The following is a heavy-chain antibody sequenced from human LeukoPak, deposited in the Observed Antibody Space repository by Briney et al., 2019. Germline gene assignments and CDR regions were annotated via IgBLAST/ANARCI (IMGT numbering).Heavy chain of an antibody. V-gene: IGHV1-8*03. D-gene: IGHD1-26*01. Sequence: GASVKVSCKASGYTFTSYDINWVRQATGQGLEWMGWMNPNSGNTGYAQKFQGRVTITRNTSISTAYMELSSLRSEDTAVYYCARDGARIVGADHYYYMDVWGKGTTVTVSS. CDR3: ARDGARIVGADHYYYMDV. J-gene: IGHJ6*03. CDR2: MNPNSGNT. CDR1: GYTFTSYD.